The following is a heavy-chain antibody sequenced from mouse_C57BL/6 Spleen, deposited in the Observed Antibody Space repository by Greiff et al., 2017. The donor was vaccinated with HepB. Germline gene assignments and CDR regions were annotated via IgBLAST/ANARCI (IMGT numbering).Heavy chain of an antibody. Sequence: EVKLVESEGGLVQPGSSMKLSCTASGFTFSDYYMAWVRQVPEKGLEWVANINYDGSSTYYLDSLKSRFIISRGNAKNILYLQMSSLKSEDTATYYCARYDPFYYAMDYWGQGTSVTVSS. CDR2: INYDGSST. J-gene: IGHJ4*01. CDR1: GFTFSDYY. D-gene: IGHD2-3*01. CDR3: ARYDPFYYAMDY. V-gene: IGHV5-16*01.